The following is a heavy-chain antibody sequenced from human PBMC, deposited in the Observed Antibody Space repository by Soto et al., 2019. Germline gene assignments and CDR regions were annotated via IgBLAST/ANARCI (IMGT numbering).Heavy chain of an antibody. CDR1: GDSVSSNSAA. CDR3: ARAPWWEYDFWSSDAFDI. V-gene: IGHV6-1*01. D-gene: IGHD3-3*01. Sequence: SQTLSLTCAISGDSVSSNSAAWNWIRQSPSRGLEWLGRTYYRSKWYNDYAVSVKSRITINPDTSKNQFSLQLNSVTPEDTAVYYCARAPWWEYDFWSSDAFDIWGQGTMVTVSS. J-gene: IGHJ3*02. CDR2: TYYRSKWYN.